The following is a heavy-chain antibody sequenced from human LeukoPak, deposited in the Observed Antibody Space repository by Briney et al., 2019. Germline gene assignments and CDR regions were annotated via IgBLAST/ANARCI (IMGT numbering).Heavy chain of an antibody. CDR3: ARSHLYYDSSPWYI. CDR2: IYYSGST. J-gene: IGHJ4*02. Sequence: SETLSLTCTVSGGSISSGDYYWSWIRQPPGKGLEWIGYIYYSGSTNYNPSLKSRVTISVDTSKNQFSLKLSSVTAADTAVYYCARSHLYYDSSPWYIWGQGTLVTVSS. D-gene: IGHD3-22*01. CDR1: GGSISSGDYY. V-gene: IGHV4-61*08.